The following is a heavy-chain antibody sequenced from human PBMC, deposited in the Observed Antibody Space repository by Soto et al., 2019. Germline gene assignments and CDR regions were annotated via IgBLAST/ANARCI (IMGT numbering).Heavy chain of an antibody. CDR2: IKSKPEDGTI. CDR1: GLTFSDVW. V-gene: IGHV3-15*01. D-gene: IGHD1-1*01. J-gene: IGHJ4*02. Sequence: GGSLRLSWETSGLTFSDVWMTWVRQAPGKGLEWVGRIKSKPEDGTIDYAAPVKGRFTISRDDSKKTLYLQMKSLKPDDTGVYYCTTSNLGVDYWGPGTQVTVSS. CDR3: TTSNLGVDY.